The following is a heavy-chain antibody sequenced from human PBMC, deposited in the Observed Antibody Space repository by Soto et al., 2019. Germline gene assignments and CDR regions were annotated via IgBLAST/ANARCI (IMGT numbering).Heavy chain of an antibody. CDR1: GFTFSSYA. Sequence: PGGSLRLSCAASGFTFSSYAMCWVCQAQGKGLEWLSNMGGSGSSTYYTDSVKGRFTISRDNTKSTLYLQMTSLRAEDTALYYCAKDLPGEVLPTCFHPWGPGTLVTVSS. CDR2: MGGSGSST. V-gene: IGHV3-23*01. CDR3: AKDLPGEVLPTCFHP. D-gene: IGHD3-10*01. J-gene: IGHJ5*02.